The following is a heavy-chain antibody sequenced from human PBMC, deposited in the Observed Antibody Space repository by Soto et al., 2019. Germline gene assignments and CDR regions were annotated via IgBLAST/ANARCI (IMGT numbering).Heavy chain of an antibody. CDR1: GFTFSSYG. CDR2: IWYDGSNK. V-gene: IGHV3-33*01. D-gene: IGHD2-15*01. CDR3: ARGMHFCSGGSCYGPFAY. J-gene: IGHJ4*02. Sequence: GGSLRLSCAASGFTFSSYGMHWVRQAPGKGLEWVAVIWYDGSNKYYADSVKGRFTISRDNSKNTLYLQMNSLRAEDTAVYYCARGMHFCSGGSCYGPFAYWGQGTLVTVSS.